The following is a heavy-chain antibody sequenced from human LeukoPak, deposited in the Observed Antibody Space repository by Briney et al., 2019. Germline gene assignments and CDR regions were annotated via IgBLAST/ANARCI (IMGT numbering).Heavy chain of an antibody. Sequence: PGGSLRLSCAACGFSFGTYRMNWVRKASGKGLQWVSSISDASRNIYYADSVKGRFTVSRDNAKSSLYLQMNSLRAEDTAVYYCARTDYYYSYFDPWGQGTLVTVSS. CDR1: GFSFGTYR. CDR3: ARTDYYYSYFDP. V-gene: IGHV3-21*01. CDR2: ISDASRNI. J-gene: IGHJ5*02. D-gene: IGHD3-22*01.